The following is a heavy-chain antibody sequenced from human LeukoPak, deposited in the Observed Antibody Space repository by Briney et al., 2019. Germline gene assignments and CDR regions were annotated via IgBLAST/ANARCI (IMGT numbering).Heavy chain of an antibody. J-gene: IGHJ4*02. Sequence: ASVKVSCKASGYTFTSYGISWVRQAPGQGLEWMGWISAYNGNTNYAQKLQGRVTMTTDTSTSTAYMELRSLRSDDTAVYYCARDWAGTMVRGVIIDYWGQGTLVTVSS. CDR3: ARDWAGTMVRGVIIDY. D-gene: IGHD3-10*01. CDR2: ISAYNGNT. CDR1: GYTFTSYG. V-gene: IGHV1-18*01.